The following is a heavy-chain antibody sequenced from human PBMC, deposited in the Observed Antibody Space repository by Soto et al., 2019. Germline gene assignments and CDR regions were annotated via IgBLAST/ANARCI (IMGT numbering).Heavy chain of an antibody. V-gene: IGHV3-23*01. D-gene: IGHD5-12*01. CDR2: ISGSGGST. CDR1: GFTFSSYA. J-gene: IGHJ4*02. CDR3: ARDSRRKYSGYEIDY. Sequence: EVQLLESGGGLVQPGGSVRLSCAASGFTFSSYAMSWVRQAPGKGLEWVSAISGSGGSTYYADSVKGRFTISRDNAKNSLYLQMNSLRAEDTAVYYCARDSRRKYSGYEIDYWGQGTLVTVSS.